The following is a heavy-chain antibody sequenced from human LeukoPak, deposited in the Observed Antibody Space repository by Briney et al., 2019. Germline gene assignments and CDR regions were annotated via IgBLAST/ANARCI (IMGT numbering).Heavy chain of an antibody. CDR2: IYTSGST. J-gene: IGHJ6*03. V-gene: IGHV4-61*02. CDR1: GGSISSGSYY. Sequence: SQTLSLTCTVSGGSISSGSYYWSWIRQPAGKGLEWIGRIYTSGSTNYNPSLKSRVTISVDTSKNQFSLKLSSVTAADTAGYYWGRGPLWGEGYHMDVWGKGTTVTVSS. CDR3: GRGPLWGEGYHMDV. D-gene: IGHD3-16*01.